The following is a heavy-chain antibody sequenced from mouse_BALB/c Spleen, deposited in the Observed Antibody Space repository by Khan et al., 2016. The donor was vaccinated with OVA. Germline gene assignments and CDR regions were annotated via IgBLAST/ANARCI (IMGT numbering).Heavy chain of an antibody. J-gene: IGHJ2*01. D-gene: IGHD1-1*01. CDR3: ARRGLRWDFDY. CDR2: INPSTAYT. CDR1: GYTFINYW. V-gene: IGHV1-7*01. Sequence: QVQLKQSGAELAKPGASVKMSCKASGYTFINYWILWVKQRPGQGLEWIGYINPSTAYTEYNQNFKDKATLTAEKSFRTAYMQLSSLTSEDSAGYYCARRGLRWDFDYWGQGTTLTVSS.